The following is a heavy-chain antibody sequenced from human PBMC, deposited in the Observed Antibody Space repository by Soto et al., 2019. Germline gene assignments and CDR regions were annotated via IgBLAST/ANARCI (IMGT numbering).Heavy chain of an antibody. CDR1: GFTFSSYG. V-gene: IGHV3-30*18. D-gene: IGHD4-4*01. CDR2: ISYDGSNK. Sequence: HPGGSLRLSCAASGFTFSSYGMHWVRQAPGKGLEWVAVISYDGSNKYYADSVKGRFTISRDNSKNTLYLQMNSLRAEDTAVYYCAKDSTSLGFYYYYGMDVWGQGTTVTVSS. CDR3: AKDSTSLGFYYYYGMDV. J-gene: IGHJ6*02.